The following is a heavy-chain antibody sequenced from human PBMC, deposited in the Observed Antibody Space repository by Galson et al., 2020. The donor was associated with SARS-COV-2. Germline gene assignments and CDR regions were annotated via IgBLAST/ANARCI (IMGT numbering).Heavy chain of an antibody. D-gene: IGHD3-9*01. CDR3: ARREAGLDWFQRGHDLDY. J-gene: IGHJ4*02. CDR1: GGSLSGYY. V-gene: IGHV4-34*01. CDR2: VNHSGST. Sequence: SEPLSLTCAVYGGSLSGYYWSWIRQPPAKRLEWIGEVNHSGSTNYNPSLKSRLIISTDTSKNQFSLRLSSVTAADTSVYYCARREAGLDWFQRGHDLDYWGQGTLVTVSA.